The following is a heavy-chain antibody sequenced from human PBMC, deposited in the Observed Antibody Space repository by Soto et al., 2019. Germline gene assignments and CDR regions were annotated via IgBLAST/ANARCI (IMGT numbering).Heavy chain of an antibody. Sequence: ASVKVSCKASGYTFTGYYMHWVRQAPGQGLEWMGWINPNSGGTNYAQKFQGWVTMTRDTSISTAYMELSRLRSDDTAVYYCARDTLDGRGYSGYVAFDIWGQGTMVTVSS. D-gene: IGHD5-12*01. CDR1: GYTFTGYY. V-gene: IGHV1-2*04. J-gene: IGHJ3*02. CDR3: ARDTLDGRGYSGYVAFDI. CDR2: INPNSGGT.